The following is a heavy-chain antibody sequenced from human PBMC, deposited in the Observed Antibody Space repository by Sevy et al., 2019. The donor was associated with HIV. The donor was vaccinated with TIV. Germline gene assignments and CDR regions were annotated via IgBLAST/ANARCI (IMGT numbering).Heavy chain of an antibody. CDR3: TTDREYSDFKGGFDY. CDR2: IRSNTDGGTT. CDR1: GFTFKDDF. Sequence: GGSLRLSCVGSGFTFKDDFMTWVRQAPGKGLEWVGRIRSNTDGGTTEYAAPLKGRFTISRDDSKNTLYLQMNILKSADTAVYYCTTDREYSDFKGGFDYWGRGALVTVSS. D-gene: IGHD4-17*01. J-gene: IGHJ4*02. V-gene: IGHV3-15*01.